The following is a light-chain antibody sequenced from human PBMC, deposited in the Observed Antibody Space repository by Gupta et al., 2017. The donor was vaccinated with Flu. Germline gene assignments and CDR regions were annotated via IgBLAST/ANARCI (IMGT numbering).Light chain of an antibody. Sequence: LDTLSQPAYSSCSSSQSLGYSDGKDFLDWLQQKAAQSPRRIIYEGSNSDLGVPDGFGGGGENNDFTPKSSRGEDEDVGGYYGIKGKPPWTFGQGTKLDIK. J-gene: IGKJ2*02. CDR3: IKGKPPWT. V-gene: IGKV2-30*01. CDR1: QSLGYSDGKDF. CDR2: EGS.